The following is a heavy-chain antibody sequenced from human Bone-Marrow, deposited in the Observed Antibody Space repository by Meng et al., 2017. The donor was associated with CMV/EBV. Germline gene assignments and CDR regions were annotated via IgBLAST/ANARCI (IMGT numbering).Heavy chain of an antibody. CDR3: ARDGSNYYDFWSGYSYYYYYGMDV. V-gene: IGHV3-30-3*01. D-gene: IGHD3-3*01. Sequence: GGSLRLSCAASGFTFSSYAMHWVRQAPGKGLEWVAVISYDGSNKYYADSVKGRFTISRDNSKNTLYLQMNSLRAEDTAVYYCARDGSNYYDFWSGYSYYYYYGMDVWGQGPTVTVSS. J-gene: IGHJ6*02. CDR2: ISYDGSNK. CDR1: GFTFSSYA.